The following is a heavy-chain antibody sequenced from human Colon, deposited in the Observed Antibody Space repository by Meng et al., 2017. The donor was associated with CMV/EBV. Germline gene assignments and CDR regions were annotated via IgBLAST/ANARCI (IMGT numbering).Heavy chain of an antibody. D-gene: IGHD6-13*01. V-gene: IGHV4-34*01. CDR1: GGSFSGYY. J-gene: IGHJ4*02. CDR2: INHSGST. Sequence: GSLRLSCAVYGGSFSGYYWSWIRQPPGKGLEWIGEINHSGSTNYNPSLKSRVTISVDTSKNQLSLKLSSVTAADTAVYYCARAEAAGGFDYWGQGTLVTVSS. CDR3: ARAEAAGGFDY.